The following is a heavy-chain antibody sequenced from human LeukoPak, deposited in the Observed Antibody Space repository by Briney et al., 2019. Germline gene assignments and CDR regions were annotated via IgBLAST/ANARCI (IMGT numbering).Heavy chain of an antibody. J-gene: IGHJ5*02. CDR2: IYYSGST. D-gene: IGHD3-22*01. V-gene: IGHV4-59*08. Sequence: SETLSLTCTVSGGSISSYYWSWIRQPPGKGLEWIGYIYYSGSTNYNPSLKSRGTISVDTSKNQFSLKLSSVTAADTAVYYCARQRDYYDTLGFDPWGQGTLVTVSS. CDR1: GGSISSYY. CDR3: ARQRDYYDTLGFDP.